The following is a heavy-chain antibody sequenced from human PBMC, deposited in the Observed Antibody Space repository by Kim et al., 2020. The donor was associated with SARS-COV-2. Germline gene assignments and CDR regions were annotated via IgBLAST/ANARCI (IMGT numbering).Heavy chain of an antibody. V-gene: IGHV1-69*13. CDR3: ARLTVRGASYYYYGMDV. D-gene: IGHD3-10*01. Sequence: SVKVSCKASGGTFSSYAISWVRQAPGQGLEWMGGIIPIFGTANYAQKFQGRVTITADESTSTAYMELSSLRSEDTAVYYCARLTVRGASYYYYGMDVWGQGTTVTVSS. J-gene: IGHJ6*02. CDR2: IIPIFGTA. CDR1: GGTFSSYA.